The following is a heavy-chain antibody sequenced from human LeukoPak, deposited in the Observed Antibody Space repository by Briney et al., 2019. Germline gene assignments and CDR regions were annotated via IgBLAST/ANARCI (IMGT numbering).Heavy chain of an antibody. CDR2: LNSDETSA. Sequence: GGSLRLSCVISGFSFRNYWMHCVRQAPGRGLVWVSRLNSDETSATYADSVKGRFTISRDTAKNTLYLDMNSLRVEDTAVYYCARAPPTFLTHRFDPWGQGTLVTVSS. V-gene: IGHV3-74*03. D-gene: IGHD7-27*01. CDR3: ARAPPTFLTHRFDP. CDR1: GFSFRNYW. J-gene: IGHJ5*02.